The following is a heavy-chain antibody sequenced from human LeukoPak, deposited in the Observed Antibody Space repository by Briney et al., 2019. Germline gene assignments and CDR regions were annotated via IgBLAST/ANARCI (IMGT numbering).Heavy chain of an antibody. J-gene: IGHJ4*02. CDR3: ARGLRYSTGWYYFDY. CDR2: IYSGGST. Sequence: GGSLRLSCAASGFTVSSYYMNWVRQAPGKELEWVSVIYSGGSTYYADSVKGRFTISRDNSKNTLYLQMNSLRAEDTAVYFCARGLRYSTGWYYFDYWGQGTLVIVSS. D-gene: IGHD6-19*01. V-gene: IGHV3-66*01. CDR1: GFTVSSYY.